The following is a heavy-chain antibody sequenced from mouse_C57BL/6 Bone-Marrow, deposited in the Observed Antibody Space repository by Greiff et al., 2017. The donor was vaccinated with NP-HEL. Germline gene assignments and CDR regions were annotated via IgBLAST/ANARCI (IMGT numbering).Heavy chain of an antibody. J-gene: IGHJ2*01. CDR2: IDPSDSYT. V-gene: IGHV1-59*01. CDR1: GYTFTSYW. CDR3: AREGPFWDY. Sequence: QVQLQQPGAELVRPGTSVKLSCKASGYTFTSYWMHWVKQRPGQGLEWIGVIDPSDSYTNYNQKFKGKATLTVDTSSSTAYMQLSSLTSEDSAVYYCAREGPFWDYWGQGTTLTVSS.